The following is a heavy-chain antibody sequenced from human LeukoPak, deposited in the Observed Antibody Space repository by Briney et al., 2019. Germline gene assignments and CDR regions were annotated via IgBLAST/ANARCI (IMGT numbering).Heavy chain of an antibody. D-gene: IGHD5-12*01. CDR3: AKAPIVTTRYFDY. Sequence: GGSLRLSCAASGFTFSSYAMSWVRQAPGKGLEWVSTISASGGSTYYADSVKGRFTVSRDNSKNTLSLQMNSLRAEDTAVYYCAKAPIVTTRYFDYWGQGTLVTVSS. CDR1: GFTFSSYA. CDR2: ISASGGST. V-gene: IGHV3-23*01. J-gene: IGHJ4*02.